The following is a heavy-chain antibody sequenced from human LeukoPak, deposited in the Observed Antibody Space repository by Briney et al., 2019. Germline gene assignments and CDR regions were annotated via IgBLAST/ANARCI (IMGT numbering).Heavy chain of an antibody. J-gene: IGHJ4*02. CDR1: GGSISSSNSY. CDR3: ARSFGVVFSTNFDY. Sequence: SETLSLTCTVSGGSISSSNSYWGWIRQPPGKGLEWIGSIYYSGSTYYNPSLKSRVTISVDTSKNQFSLKLSSVTAADTAVYYCARSFGVVFSTNFDYWGQGTLVTVSS. CDR2: IYYSGST. V-gene: IGHV4-39*01. D-gene: IGHD3-3*01.